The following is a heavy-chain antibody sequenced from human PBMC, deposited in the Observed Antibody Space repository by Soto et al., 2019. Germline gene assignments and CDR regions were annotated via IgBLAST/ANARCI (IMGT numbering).Heavy chain of an antibody. CDR1: GFTFDDHT. Sequence: EVQLVVSGGLVVRPGGSLRLSCAGSGFTFDDHTMHWVRQAPGKGLEWVSLITWDAGSAFYADSVRGRFTISRDNSKNSLYLQMNSLRTEDSALYYRAKEKDRIFDYWGRGTPVTVSS. V-gene: IGHV3-43*01. J-gene: IGHJ4*02. CDR2: ITWDAGSA. CDR3: AKEKDRIFDY.